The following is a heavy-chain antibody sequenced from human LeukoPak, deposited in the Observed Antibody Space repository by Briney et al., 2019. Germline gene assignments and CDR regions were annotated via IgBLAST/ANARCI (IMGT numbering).Heavy chain of an antibody. CDR3: AEEDWWRYDS. V-gene: IGHV3-7*01. J-gene: IGHJ4*02. CDR2: INRGGSGK. D-gene: IGHD2-8*02. Sequence: GGSLRLYCAASGFRFGVFYMSWLRQAPGKGLECVAKINRGGSGKYYLDSVEGPFTISRDNTKNSLYLQMSSLTTEDTAVYFRAEEDWWRYDSWGQGTLVTVSS. CDR1: GFRFGVFY.